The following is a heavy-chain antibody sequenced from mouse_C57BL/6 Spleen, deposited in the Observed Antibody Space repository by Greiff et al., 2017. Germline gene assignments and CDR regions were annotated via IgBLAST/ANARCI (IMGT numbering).Heavy chain of an antibody. D-gene: IGHD1-1*01. CDR1: GFTFSDYG. V-gene: IGHV5-17*01. CDR2: ISSGSSTI. CDR3: ARWAVGDAMDY. J-gene: IGHJ4*01. Sequence: EVKLVESGGGLVKPGGSLKLSCAASGFTFSDYGMHWVRQAPEKGLEWVAYISSGSSTIYYADTVKGRFTISRDNAKNTLFLQMTSLRSEDTAMYYCARWAVGDAMDYWGQGTSVTVSS.